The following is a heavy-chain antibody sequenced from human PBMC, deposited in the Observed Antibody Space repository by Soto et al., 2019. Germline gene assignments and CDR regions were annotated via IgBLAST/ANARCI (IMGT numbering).Heavy chain of an antibody. CDR1: GGSISSYY. Sequence: SATLSLTCTVSGGSISSYYWSWIRQPAGKGLEWIGRIYTSGSTNYNPSLKSRVTMSVDTSKNQFSLKLSSVTAADTAVYYCARGRGYCSGGSCYPDAFDIWGQGTMVTVSS. CDR3: ARGRGYCSGGSCYPDAFDI. D-gene: IGHD2-15*01. V-gene: IGHV4-4*07. J-gene: IGHJ3*02. CDR2: IYTSGST.